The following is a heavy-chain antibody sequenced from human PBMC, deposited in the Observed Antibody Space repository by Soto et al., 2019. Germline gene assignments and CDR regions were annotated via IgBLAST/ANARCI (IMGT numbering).Heavy chain of an antibody. Sequence: GGSLRLSCAASGFTFSSYAMHWVRQAPGKGLERVAVISYDGSNKYYADSVKGRFTISRDNSKNTLYLQMNSLRAEDTAVYYCARDSSGWSHYYYYGMDVWGQGTTVTVSS. D-gene: IGHD6-19*01. J-gene: IGHJ6*02. CDR2: ISYDGSNK. CDR1: GFTFSSYA. V-gene: IGHV3-30-3*01. CDR3: ARDSSGWSHYYYYGMDV.